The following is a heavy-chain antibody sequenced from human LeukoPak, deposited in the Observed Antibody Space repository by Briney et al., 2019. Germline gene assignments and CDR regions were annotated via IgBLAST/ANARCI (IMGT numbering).Heavy chain of an antibody. CDR1: GFLFSNYR. Sequence: PGGSLRLSCAASGFLFSNYRMNWVRQAPGKGLEWVSSIGSRGTYIYYADSVKGRFTISRDNANNSVYLQMNSLRAEDTAVYYCARDRSSSWYSDWGQGTLVTVSS. CDR2: IGSRGTYI. V-gene: IGHV3-21*01. D-gene: IGHD6-13*01. CDR3: ARDRSSSWYSD. J-gene: IGHJ4*02.